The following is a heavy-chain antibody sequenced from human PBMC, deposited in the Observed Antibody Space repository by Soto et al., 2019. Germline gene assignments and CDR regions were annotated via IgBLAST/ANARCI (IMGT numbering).Heavy chain of an antibody. Sequence: QVQLVESGGGVVQPGRSLRLSCAASGFTFSSYAMHWVRQAPGKGLEWVAVISYDGSNKYYADSVKGRFTISRDNSKNTLYLQMNSLRAEDTAAYYCARRSRRTGTVDYWGQGTLVTVSS. CDR3: ARRSRRTGTVDY. V-gene: IGHV3-30-3*01. D-gene: IGHD1-7*01. CDR1: GFTFSSYA. CDR2: ISYDGSNK. J-gene: IGHJ4*02.